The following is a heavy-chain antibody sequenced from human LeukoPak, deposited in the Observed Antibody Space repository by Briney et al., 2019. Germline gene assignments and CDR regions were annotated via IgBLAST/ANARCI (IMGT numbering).Heavy chain of an antibody. D-gene: IGHD3-3*01. CDR2: ISAYNGNT. Sequence: ASVKVSCKASGYTFTSYGISWMRQAPGQGLEWMGWISAYNGNTNYAQKLQGRVTMTTDTSTSTAYMELRSLRSDDTAVYYCARGYDFWSGYGYYFDYWGQGTLVTVSS. J-gene: IGHJ4*02. CDR1: GYTFTSYG. CDR3: ARGYDFWSGYGYYFDY. V-gene: IGHV1-18*01.